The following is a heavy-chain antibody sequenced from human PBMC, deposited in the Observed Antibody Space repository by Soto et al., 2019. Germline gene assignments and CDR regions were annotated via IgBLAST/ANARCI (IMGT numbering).Heavy chain of an antibody. V-gene: IGHV1-69*06. CDR2: IIPIFNST. Sequence: SVKVSCKVSGSRFSNYVISWVRQAPGHGLEWLGRIIPIFNSTKYAQNFQGRVTITADKSTSTASLELSSLRSDDTAVYYCAREGRGKKAGYNGLVSLGYWGQGTLVTVSS. CDR1: GSRFSNYV. D-gene: IGHD2-2*02. J-gene: IGHJ4*02. CDR3: AREGRGKKAGYNGLVSLGY.